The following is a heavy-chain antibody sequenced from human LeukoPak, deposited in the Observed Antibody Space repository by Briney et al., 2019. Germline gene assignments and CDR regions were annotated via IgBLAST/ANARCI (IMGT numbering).Heavy chain of an antibody. D-gene: IGHD2-2*01. CDR3: ASQIVPAADRGAFDI. Sequence: PSETLSLTCTVSGGSISSGSYYWSWIRQPAGKGLEWIGRIYTSGSTNYNSSLKSRVTISVDTSKNQFSLKLSSVTAADTAVYYCASQIVPAADRGAFDIWGQGTMVTVSS. V-gene: IGHV4-61*02. J-gene: IGHJ3*02. CDR2: IYTSGST. CDR1: GGSISSGSYY.